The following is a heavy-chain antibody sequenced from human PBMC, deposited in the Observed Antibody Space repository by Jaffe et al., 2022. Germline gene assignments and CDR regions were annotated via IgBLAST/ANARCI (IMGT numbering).Heavy chain of an antibody. CDR3: AREQGGGINYFDY. V-gene: IGHV3-48*03. CDR1: GFTFSSYE. Sequence: EVQLVESGGGLVQPGGSLRLSCAASGFTFSSYEMNWVRQAPGKGLEWVSYISSSGSTIYYADSVKGRFTISRDNAKNSLYLQMNSLRAEDTAVYYCAREQGGGINYFDYWGQGTLVTVSS. CDR2: ISSSGSTI. J-gene: IGHJ4*02. D-gene: IGHD3-16*01.